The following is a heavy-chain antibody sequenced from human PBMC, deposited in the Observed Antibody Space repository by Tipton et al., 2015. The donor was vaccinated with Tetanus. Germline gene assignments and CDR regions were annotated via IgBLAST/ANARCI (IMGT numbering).Heavy chain of an antibody. Sequence: QLVQSGAEVKKPGSSVKVSCKASGGTFSSYAISWVRQAPGQGLEWMGGIIPIFGTANYAQKFRGRVTITADESTSTAYMELSSLRSEDTAVYYCARALYDFWSGYSAGTFDYWGQGTLVTVSS. D-gene: IGHD3-3*01. J-gene: IGHJ4*02. CDR2: IIPIFGTA. CDR3: ARALYDFWSGYSAGTFDY. V-gene: IGHV1-69*01. CDR1: GGTFSSYA.